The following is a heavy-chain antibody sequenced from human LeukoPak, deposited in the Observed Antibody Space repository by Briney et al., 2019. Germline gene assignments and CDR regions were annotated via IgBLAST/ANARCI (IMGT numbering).Heavy chain of an antibody. CDR3: ARDQEGFDY. J-gene: IGHJ4*02. V-gene: IGHV1-46*01. CDR1: GYTFTSNY. CDR2: VYPRDGST. Sequence: ASVKVSCKASGYTFTSNYIHWVRQAPGQGLEWMGMVYPRDGSTSYAQKFQGRVTVTRDTSTSTVHMELSGLRSEDTAVYYCARDQEGFDYWGQGTLVTVSP.